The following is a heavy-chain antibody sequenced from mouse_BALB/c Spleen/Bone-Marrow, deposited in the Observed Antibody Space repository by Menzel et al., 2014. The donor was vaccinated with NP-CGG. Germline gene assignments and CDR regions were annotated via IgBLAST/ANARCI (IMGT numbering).Heavy chain of an antibody. J-gene: IGHJ2*01. CDR2: ILPGSDNT. CDR3: ARGNPFDF. V-gene: IGHV1-9*01. Sequence: HGPEWIGEILPGSDNTNYNEKFKGKATFTADTSSNTAYMQLSSLTSEDSAVYYCARGNPFDFWGQGTTLTVSS.